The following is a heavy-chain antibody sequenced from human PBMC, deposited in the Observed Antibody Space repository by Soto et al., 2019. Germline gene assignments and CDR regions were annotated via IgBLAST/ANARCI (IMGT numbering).Heavy chain of an antibody. J-gene: IGHJ5*02. CDR2: ILPIFNKT. V-gene: IGHV1-69*01. CDR3: ARDRVQFLYKTDVAP. Sequence: QVQLVQSGADVKKPGSSVRVSCKASGGTFSTYAINWVRQAPGHGREWMGVILPIFNKTHYAQNFQGRVTNLAEQSTSTSYIELRSLRSEDTAVYYFARDRVQFLYKTDVAPWGQGTGVTV. D-gene: IGHD3-3*01. CDR1: GGTFSTYA.